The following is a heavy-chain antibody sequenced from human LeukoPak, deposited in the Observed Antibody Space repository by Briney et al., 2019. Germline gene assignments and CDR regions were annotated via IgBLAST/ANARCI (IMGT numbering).Heavy chain of an antibody. V-gene: IGHV3-64*02. CDR2: ISSNGGST. CDR3: ARGPGAGPVLTTRFLNY. CDR1: GFSFSDYD. Sequence: PGGSLTLSCQVSGFSFSDYDMHWVRQAPGKGLEYVSDISSNGGSTYYADSVKGRFTISRDNSKNTLYLQMGSLRAEDMAVYYCARGPGAGPVLTTRFLNYWGQGTLVTVSS. J-gene: IGHJ4*02. D-gene: IGHD4-11*01.